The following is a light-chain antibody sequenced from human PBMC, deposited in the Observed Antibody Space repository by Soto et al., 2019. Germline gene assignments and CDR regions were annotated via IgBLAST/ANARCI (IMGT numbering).Light chain of an antibody. CDR2: GAY. CDR1: QSVNNN. V-gene: IGKV3-15*01. Sequence: ETVMTQSPATLSVSPGERATLSCRATQSVNNNLAWYQQKPGQAPRLLIYGAYTRATGIPARFSGSGSETEFILTISSLQSEDFAVYYCQHYNNWPYTFGQGTKLESK. CDR3: QHYNNWPYT. J-gene: IGKJ2*01.